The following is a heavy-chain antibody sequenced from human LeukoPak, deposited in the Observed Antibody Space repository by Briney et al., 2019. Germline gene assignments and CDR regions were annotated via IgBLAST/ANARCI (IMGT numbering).Heavy chain of an antibody. J-gene: IGHJ4*02. Sequence: ASAKVSCKVSGYTLTELSMHWVRQAPGKGLEWMGGFDPEDGETIYAQKFPGRVTMTEDTSTDTAYMELSSLRSEDTAVYYCATQVGREGYHYYWGQGTLVTVSS. V-gene: IGHV1-24*01. D-gene: IGHD1-26*01. CDR3: ATQVGREGYHYY. CDR1: GYTLTELS. CDR2: FDPEDGET.